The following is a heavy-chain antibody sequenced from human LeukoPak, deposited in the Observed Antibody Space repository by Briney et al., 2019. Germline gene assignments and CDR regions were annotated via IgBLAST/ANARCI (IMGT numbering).Heavy chain of an antibody. V-gene: IGHV1-18*01. J-gene: IGHJ4*02. CDR3: ARDTPQHLKRFDY. D-gene: IGHD6-13*01. Sequence: GASVKVSCKASGYTLNKFGMSWVRQAPGQGLEWLGWINTYNGNTKLGEKFQGRVTMTTDASTSTVYMELTSLRTDDTAVYFCARDTPQHLKRFDYWGRGTLVTVSS. CDR2: INTYNGNT. CDR1: GYTLNKFG.